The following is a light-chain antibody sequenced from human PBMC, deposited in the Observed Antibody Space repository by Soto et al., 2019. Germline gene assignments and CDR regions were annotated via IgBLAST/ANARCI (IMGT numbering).Light chain of an antibody. CDR3: KQRADWPWT. V-gene: IGKV3-11*01. CDR2: DVF. CDR1: QSIGSY. J-gene: IGKJ1*01. Sequence: EIVLTQSPGTLSLSPGERATLSCRTSQSIGSYLAWYQQQPGQAPRLLIYDVFNRATGIPGRFSGSGSGTDFTLTISSLEPEDFAVYYCKQRADWPWTFGQGTKVDIK.